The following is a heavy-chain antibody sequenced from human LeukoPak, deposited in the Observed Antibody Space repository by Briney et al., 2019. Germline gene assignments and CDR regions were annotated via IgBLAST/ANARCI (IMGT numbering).Heavy chain of an antibody. D-gene: IGHD3-3*01. Sequence: ASVKVSCKASGYSFTAYYLHWVRQAPGQGLEWVGRINPNSGGTNYAQKFQGRVTMTRDASISTAYMDLSMLRSDDTAMYYCAREGYYDFWTTTDYWGQGTLVTVSS. V-gene: IGHV1-2*06. J-gene: IGHJ4*02. CDR1: GYSFTAYY. CDR3: AREGYYDFWTTTDY. CDR2: INPNSGGT.